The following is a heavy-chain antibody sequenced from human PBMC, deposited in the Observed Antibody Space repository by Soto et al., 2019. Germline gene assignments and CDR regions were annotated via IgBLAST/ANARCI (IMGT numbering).Heavy chain of an antibody. CDR1: GYTFSSYW. CDR2: IKQDGSEK. Sequence: PGGSLRLSCAASGYTFSSYWMSWVRQAPGKGLEWVANIKQDGSEKYYVDSVKGRFTISRDNAKNSLYLQMNSLRAEDTAVYYCARGGTYYDFWSGYYTRYFDYWGQGTLVTVSS. V-gene: IGHV3-7*03. CDR3: ARGGTYYDFWSGYYTRYFDY. J-gene: IGHJ4*02. D-gene: IGHD3-3*01.